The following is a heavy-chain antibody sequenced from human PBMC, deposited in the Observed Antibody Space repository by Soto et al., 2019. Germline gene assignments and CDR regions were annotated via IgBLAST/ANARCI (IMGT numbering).Heavy chain of an antibody. CDR1: GDSVRNQY. D-gene: IGHD3-16*01. Sequence: QVQMQESGPGLVKPSETLSLTCTVSGDSVRNQYWSWIRRPPGRGLEWIGYIYRSGSTKYNPSLMSRLTTSVDTSKTQFSLKLSSVTAADTAVYYCARTLDYGHMDVWGKGTTVTVSS. J-gene: IGHJ6*03. V-gene: IGHV4-4*09. CDR2: IYRSGST. CDR3: ARTLDYGHMDV.